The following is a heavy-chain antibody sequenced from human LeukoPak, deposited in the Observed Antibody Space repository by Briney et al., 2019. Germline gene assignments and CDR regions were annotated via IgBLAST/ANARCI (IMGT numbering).Heavy chain of an antibody. CDR1: GFTFSSYA. D-gene: IGHD5-24*01. Sequence: GGSLRLSCAASGFTFSSYAMHWVRQAPGKGLEWVAVISYDGSNKYYADSVKGRFTISRDNSKNTLYLQMNSLRAEDTAVYYCARDKRRRDGYNPYYFDYWGQGTLVTVSS. CDR3: ARDKRRRDGYNPYYFDY. J-gene: IGHJ4*02. CDR2: ISYDGSNK. V-gene: IGHV3-30-3*01.